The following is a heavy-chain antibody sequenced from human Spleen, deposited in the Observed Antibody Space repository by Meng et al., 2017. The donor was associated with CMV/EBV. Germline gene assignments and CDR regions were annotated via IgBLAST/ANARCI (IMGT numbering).Heavy chain of an antibody. CDR1: VFTFGDYA. D-gene: IGHD3-22*01. CDR2: ITWNSGTI. Sequence: GGSLRLSCAASVFTFGDYAMHWVRQAPGKGLEWVSSITWNSGTIVYADSVKGRFTISRDNAKNSLYLQMNSLRPEDTALYYCAKDMGFDSSGLYRADYWGQGTLVTVSS. CDR3: AKDMGFDSSGLYRADY. V-gene: IGHV3-9*01. J-gene: IGHJ4*02.